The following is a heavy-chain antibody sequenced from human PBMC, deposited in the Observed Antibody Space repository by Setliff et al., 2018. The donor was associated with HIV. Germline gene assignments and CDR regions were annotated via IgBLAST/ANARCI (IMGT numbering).Heavy chain of an antibody. J-gene: IGHJ4*02. CDR3: ARDESQVEVHRGYSYGSLDY. CDR2: IYYTGST. Sequence: SETLSLTCTVSGGSISNYYWSWLRQPPGKGLEWIGYIYYTGSTNYDPSLKSRVAISLDASKNHFSLRLSSVTAADTAVYYCARDESQVEVHRGYSYGSLDYWGQGTLVTVSS. D-gene: IGHD5-18*01. CDR1: GGSISNYY. V-gene: IGHV4-59*12.